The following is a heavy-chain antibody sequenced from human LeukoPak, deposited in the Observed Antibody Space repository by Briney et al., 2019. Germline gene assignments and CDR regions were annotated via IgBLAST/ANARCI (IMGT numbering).Heavy chain of an antibody. V-gene: IGHV1-18*04. Sequence: ASVKVSCKASGYTFTAYYIHWVRQAPGQGLEWMGWISAYNGNTNYAQKLQGRVTMTTDTSTSTAYMELRSLRSDDTAVYYCARDRELYDKEGPFDYWGQGTLVTVSS. CDR3: ARDRELYDKEGPFDY. CDR2: ISAYNGNT. CDR1: GYTFTAYY. D-gene: IGHD3-22*01. J-gene: IGHJ4*02.